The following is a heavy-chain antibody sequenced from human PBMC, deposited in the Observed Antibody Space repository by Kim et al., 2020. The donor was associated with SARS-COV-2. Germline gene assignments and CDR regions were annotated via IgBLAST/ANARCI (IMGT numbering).Heavy chain of an antibody. J-gene: IGHJ4*02. CDR2: ISAGGDTR. CDR3: ASQRETSTVGYFDEYRLIPFGV. D-gene: IGHD3-9*01. V-gene: IGHV3-23*01. CDR1: GITFSNYA. Sequence: GGSLRLSCAVSGITFSNYATYWARQAPGKGLEWVSYISAGGDTRHYADSGKGRFTISRDNSRNTLYLQMNSLRAEDTAVYYCASQRETSTVGYFDEYRLIPFGVWGQGTPVTVSS.